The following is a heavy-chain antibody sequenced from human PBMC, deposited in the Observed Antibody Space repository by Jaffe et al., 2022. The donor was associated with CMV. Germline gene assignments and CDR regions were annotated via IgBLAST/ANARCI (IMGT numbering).Heavy chain of an antibody. D-gene: IGHD3-22*01. Sequence: EVQLLESGGGLVQPGGSLRLSCAASGFTFSSYAMSWVRQAPGKGLEWVSAISGSGGSTYYADSVKGRFTISRDNSKNTLYLQMNSLRAEDTAVYYCAKLPSRRYYYDSSGTQGPGYWGQGTLVTVSS. J-gene: IGHJ4*02. CDR3: AKLPSRRYYYDSSGTQGPGY. V-gene: IGHV3-23*01. CDR1: GFTFSSYA. CDR2: ISGSGGST.